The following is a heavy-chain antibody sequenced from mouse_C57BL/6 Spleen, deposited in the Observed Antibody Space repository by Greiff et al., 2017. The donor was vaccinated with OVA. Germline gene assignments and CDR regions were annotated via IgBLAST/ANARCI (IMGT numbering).Heavy chain of an antibody. CDR2: IDPSDSYT. CDR1: GYTFTSYW. Sequence: VQLQQPGAELVMPGASVKLSCKASGYTFTSYWMHWVKQRPGQGLEWIGAIDPSDSYTNYNKKFKGKSTLTVDKSSSTAYMQLSSLTSEDSAVYYCARWTTVLSDYWGQGTTLTVSS. CDR3: ARWTTVLSDY. D-gene: IGHD1-1*01. V-gene: IGHV1-69*01. J-gene: IGHJ2*01.